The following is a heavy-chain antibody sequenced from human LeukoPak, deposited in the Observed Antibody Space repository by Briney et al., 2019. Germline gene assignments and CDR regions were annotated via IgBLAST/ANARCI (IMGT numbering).Heavy chain of an antibody. V-gene: IGHV3-7*03. D-gene: IGHD3-10*01. CDR3: ARTSGSGSLEYYYYGMDV. CDR2: IKQDGSEK. J-gene: IGHJ6*04. Sequence: GGSLRLSCAASGFTFSSYWMSWVRQAPGKGLEWVANIKQDGSEKYYVDSVKGRFTISRDNAKNSLYLQMNSLRAEDTAVYYCARTSGSGSLEYYYYGMDVWGKGTTVTVSS. CDR1: GFTFSSYW.